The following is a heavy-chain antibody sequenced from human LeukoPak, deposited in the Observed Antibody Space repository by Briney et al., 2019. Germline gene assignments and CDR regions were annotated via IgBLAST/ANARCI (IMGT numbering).Heavy chain of an antibody. V-gene: IGHV3-23*01. CDR3: ARGEFVWIQGSYGMSV. J-gene: IGHJ6*02. CDR2: ISGSDTRT. D-gene: IGHD5-18*01. Sequence: GGTLRLSCAASGFTFSTSAMSWVRQAPGKGLEWVSAISGSDTRTYYADSLKGRFTISRDNSKNTLYLQMDSLTAEDTAVYYCARGEFVWIQGSYGMSVWGQGTTVTVSS. CDR1: GFTFSTSA.